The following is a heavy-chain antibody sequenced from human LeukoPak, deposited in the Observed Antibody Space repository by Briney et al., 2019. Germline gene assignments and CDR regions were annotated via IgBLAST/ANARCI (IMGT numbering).Heavy chain of an antibody. CDR2: INHSGST. D-gene: IGHD6-19*01. CDR1: GGSISSGDYY. V-gene: IGHV4-39*07. J-gene: IGHJ4*02. Sequence: PSETLSLTCTVSGGSISSGDYYWSWIRQPPGKGLEWIGEINHSGSTNYNPSLKSRVTISVDTSKNQFSLKLSSVTAADTAVYYCARRSPYSSGWRGGWGQGTLVTVSS. CDR3: ARRSPYSSGWRGG.